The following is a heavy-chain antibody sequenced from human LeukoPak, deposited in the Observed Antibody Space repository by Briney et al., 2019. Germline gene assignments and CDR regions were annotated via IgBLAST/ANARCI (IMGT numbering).Heavy chain of an antibody. D-gene: IGHD3-10*01. Sequence: PGGSLRLSCAASGFTFSSYAMSWVRQAPGKGLEWVSAISGSGGSTYYADFVKGRFTISRDNSKNTLYLQMNSLRAEDTAVYYCAKAPSLLLWFGRWYFDYWGQGTLVTVSS. V-gene: IGHV3-23*01. CDR3: AKAPSLLLWFGRWYFDY. CDR1: GFTFSSYA. J-gene: IGHJ4*02. CDR2: ISGSGGST.